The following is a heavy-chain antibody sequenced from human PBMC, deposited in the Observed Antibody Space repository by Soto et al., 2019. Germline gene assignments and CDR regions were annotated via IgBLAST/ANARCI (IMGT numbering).Heavy chain of an antibody. CDR3: ARWDTRLYWFDP. CDR2: IYYSGST. D-gene: IGHD1-26*01. V-gene: IGHV4-31*03. CDR1: GGSISSGGYY. J-gene: IGHJ5*02. Sequence: QVQLQESGPGLVKPSQTLSLTCTVSGGSISSGGYYWSWIRQHPGKGLEWIGYIYYSGSTYYTPSLKSRVNISVDTSKNQFSLKLSSVTAADTAVYYCARWDTRLYWFDPWGQGTLVTVSS.